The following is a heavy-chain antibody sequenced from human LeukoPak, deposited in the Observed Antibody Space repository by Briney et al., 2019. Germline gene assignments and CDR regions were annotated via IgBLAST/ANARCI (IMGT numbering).Heavy chain of an antibody. CDR2: IYYSGST. CDR1: GGSISSSSYY. J-gene: IGHJ4*02. D-gene: IGHD1-26*01. Sequence: SETLSLTCTVSGGSISSSSYYWGWIRQPPGKGLVWIGSIYYSGSTYYNPSLKSRVTISVDTSKNQFSLKLSSVTAADTAVYYCARHGGSYWKYYFDYWGQGTLVTVSS. CDR3: ARHGGSYWKYYFDY. V-gene: IGHV4-39*01.